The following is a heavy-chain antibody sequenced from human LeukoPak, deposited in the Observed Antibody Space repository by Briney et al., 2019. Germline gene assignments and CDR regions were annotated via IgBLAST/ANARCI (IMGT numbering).Heavy chain of an antibody. D-gene: IGHD5-12*01. J-gene: IGHJ4*02. V-gene: IGHV3-30*02. Sequence: GGSLRLSCAASGFTFSSYGMHWVRQAPGKGLEWVAFIRYDGSNKYYADSVKGRFTISRDNAKNSLYLQMNSLRAEDTAVYYCARDDRWLRRSSDFDYWGQGTLVTVSS. CDR2: IRYDGSNK. CDR1: GFTFSSYG. CDR3: ARDDRWLRRSSDFDY.